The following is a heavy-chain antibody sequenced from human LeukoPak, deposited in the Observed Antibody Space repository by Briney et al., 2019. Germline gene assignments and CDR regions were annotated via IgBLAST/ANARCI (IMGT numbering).Heavy chain of an antibody. J-gene: IGHJ4*02. CDR3: AIGYCSGGSCYFDY. D-gene: IGHD2-15*01. Sequence: GGSLRLSCAASGFTFSSYWKHWVRQAPGKGLVWVSRINSDGSSTSYADSVKGRFTISRDNAKNTLYLQMNSLRAEDTAVYYCAIGYCSGGSCYFDYWGQGTLVTVSS. CDR2: INSDGSST. CDR1: GFTFSSYW. V-gene: IGHV3-74*01.